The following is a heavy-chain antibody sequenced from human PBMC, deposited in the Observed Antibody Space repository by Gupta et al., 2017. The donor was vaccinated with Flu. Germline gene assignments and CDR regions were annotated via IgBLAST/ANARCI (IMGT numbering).Heavy chain of an antibody. CDR3: AREKYCSTSSCYRWFDP. D-gene: IGHD2-2*02. CDR1: GYTFTAYY. J-gene: IGHJ5*02. CDR2: INPHSGST. Sequence: VQLVQSGAEVKKPGASVKVSCKASGYTFTAYYIHWVRQAPGQGLEWMGRINPHSGSTNYEQKFQGRVTMTMDTSISTAYMDLSRLRSDDTAVYYCAREKYCSTSSCYRWFDPWGQGTLVTVSS. V-gene: IGHV1-2*06.